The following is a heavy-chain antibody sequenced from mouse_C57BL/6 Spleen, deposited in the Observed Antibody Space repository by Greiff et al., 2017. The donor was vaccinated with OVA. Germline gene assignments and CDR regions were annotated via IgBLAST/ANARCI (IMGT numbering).Heavy chain of an antibody. CDR1: GFTFSSYG. V-gene: IGHV5-6*02. CDR3: ARRGELFDY. J-gene: IGHJ2*01. CDR2: ISSGGSYT. Sequence: EVKLVESGGDLVKPGGSLKLSCAASGFTFSSYGMSWVRQTPDKRLEWVATISSGGSYTYYPDSVKGRFTIARDNAKNTLYLQMSSLESEDTAVYYWARRGELFDYWGQGTTLTVSS.